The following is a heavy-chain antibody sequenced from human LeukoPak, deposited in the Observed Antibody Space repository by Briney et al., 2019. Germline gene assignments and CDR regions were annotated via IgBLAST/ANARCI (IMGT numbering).Heavy chain of an antibody. D-gene: IGHD6-6*01. Sequence: GGSLRLSCAASGFTFSSYGMHWVRQAPGKGLEWVAFTRYDGSNKYYADSVKGRFTISRDNSKNTLYLQMNSLRAEDTAVYYCARDIAARGHYFDYWGQGTLVTVSS. CDR1: GFTFSSYG. J-gene: IGHJ4*02. V-gene: IGHV3-30*02. CDR3: ARDIAARGHYFDY. CDR2: TRYDGSNK.